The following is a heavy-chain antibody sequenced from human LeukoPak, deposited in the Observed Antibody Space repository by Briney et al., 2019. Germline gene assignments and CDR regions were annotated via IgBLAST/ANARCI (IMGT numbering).Heavy chain of an antibody. D-gene: IGHD6-13*01. V-gene: IGHV3-23*01. Sequence: GGSLRLSCAASRFIFSSYSMSWVRQAPGKGLEWVSVITGSGGNTYYADSVKGRFTISKDNSKNTVYLQMSSLRVDDTAVYYCAKAASSSWPSYYYGMDVWGQGTTVTVSS. CDR2: ITGSGGNT. J-gene: IGHJ6*02. CDR3: AKAASSSWPSYYYGMDV. CDR1: RFIFSSYS.